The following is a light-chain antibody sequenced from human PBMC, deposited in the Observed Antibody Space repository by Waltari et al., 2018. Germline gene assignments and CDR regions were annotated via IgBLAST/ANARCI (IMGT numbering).Light chain of an antibody. J-gene: IGKJ4*01. CDR3: QQYNDWPPLT. Sequence: EIVMTQSPGTLSVSPGDRVTLSCRASQSVSTKLAWYQKKTGQPPRLLIYEASRRATGIPTRFSGSGSGTEFTLTISSLQSEDFAVYLCQQYNDWPPLTFGGGTKVGIK. CDR2: EAS. V-gene: IGKV3-15*01. CDR1: QSVSTK.